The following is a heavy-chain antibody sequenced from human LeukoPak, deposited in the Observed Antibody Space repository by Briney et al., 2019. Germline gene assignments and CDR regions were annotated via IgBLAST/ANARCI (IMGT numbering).Heavy chain of an antibody. V-gene: IGHV3-23*01. D-gene: IGHD4-17*01. CDR2: INSAGST. J-gene: IGHJ4*02. CDR3: AKDQNTVATAPFDY. CDR1: GFTFSSYA. Sequence: GGSLRLSCAASGFTFSSYAMSWVRQAPGKGLEWVSAINSAGSTYYGDSVRGRFTISRDNSKNVLHLQMNSLRAEDTALCYCAKDQNTVATAPFDYWGLGTLVTVSS.